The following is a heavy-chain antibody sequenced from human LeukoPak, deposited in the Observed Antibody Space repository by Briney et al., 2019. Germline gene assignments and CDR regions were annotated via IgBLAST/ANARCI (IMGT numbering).Heavy chain of an antibody. V-gene: IGHV4-39*01. Sequence: PSETLSLTCTVSGGSISSSSYYWRWIRQPPGKGLEWIGSIYYSGSTYYNPSLKSRVTISVDTSKNQFSLKLSSVTAADTAVYYCARREQWLKTHYFDYWGQGTLVTVSS. D-gene: IGHD6-19*01. CDR3: ARREQWLKTHYFDY. CDR2: IYYSGST. CDR1: GGSISSSSYY. J-gene: IGHJ4*02.